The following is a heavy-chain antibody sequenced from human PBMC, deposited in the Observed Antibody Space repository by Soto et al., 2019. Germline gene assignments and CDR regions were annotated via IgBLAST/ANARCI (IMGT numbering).Heavy chain of an antibody. V-gene: IGHV3-13*01. CDR2: IGTAGDT. J-gene: IGHJ6*04. CDR3: ARSSEPPSYYGMDV. CDR1: RFTFSSYD. Sequence: PGGSLRLYCAASRFTFSSYDMHWVRQATGKGLEWVSAIGTAGDTYYPGSVKGRFTISRENAKNSLYLQMNSLRAGDTAVYYCARSSEPPSYYGMDVWGKGTTVTVSS.